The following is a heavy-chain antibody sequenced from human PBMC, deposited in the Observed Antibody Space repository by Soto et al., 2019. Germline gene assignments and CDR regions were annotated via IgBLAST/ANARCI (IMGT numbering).Heavy chain of an antibody. J-gene: IGHJ5*02. V-gene: IGHV1-69*04. Sequence: GASVKVSCKASGGTFSSYTISWVRQAPGQGLEWMGRIIPIPGIANYAQKFQGRVTITADKSTSTAYMELSSLRSEDTAVYYCARDSPYGSGGQQDPWGQGTLVTVSS. CDR2: IIPIPGIA. D-gene: IGHD3-10*01. CDR3: ARDSPYGSGGQQDP. CDR1: GGTFSSYT.